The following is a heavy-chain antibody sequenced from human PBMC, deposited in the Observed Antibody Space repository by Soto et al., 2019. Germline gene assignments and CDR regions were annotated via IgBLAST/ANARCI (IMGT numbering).Heavy chain of an antibody. CDR2: ISSDGSNK. CDR3: AKGQHCSSTSCYFYYYGMDV. CDR1: GFTFSTYD. Sequence: QVQLVESGGGVVRPGRSLRLSCAASGFTFSTYDMHWVRQAPGKGLEWVAVISSDGSNKYYADSVKGRLTISRDNSKNTLYLQMNSLRAVETAVYYCAKGQHCSSTSCYFYYYGMDVWGQGTTVAVSS. V-gene: IGHV3-30*18. D-gene: IGHD2-2*01. J-gene: IGHJ6*02.